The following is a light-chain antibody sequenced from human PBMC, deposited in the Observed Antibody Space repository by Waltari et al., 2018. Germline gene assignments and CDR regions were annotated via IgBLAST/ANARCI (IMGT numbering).Light chain of an antibody. CDR1: RSVLYNSNNKNH. CDR3: QQYYSSPIS. CDR2: WAS. Sequence: EIVMTQSPDSLAVSLGERAAINCKSSRSVLYNSNNKNHLAWYQQKPRQPPKLLINWASSRESGVPVRFSGSGSGTDFTLTISSLQAEDVAVYYCQQYYSSPISFGQGTRLEIK. J-gene: IGKJ5*01. V-gene: IGKV4-1*01.